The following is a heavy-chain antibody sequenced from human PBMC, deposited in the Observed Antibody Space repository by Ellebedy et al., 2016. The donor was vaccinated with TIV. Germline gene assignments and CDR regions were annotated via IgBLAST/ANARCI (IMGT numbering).Heavy chain of an antibody. CDR2: IISGGST. Sequence: SETLSLXXTVSGGSVNSGDFYWSWIRQPATKRLEWIGRIISGGSTNYNPSLNSRVSMSLDTAKSQFSLNLSSVTAADTAVYYCARGLSSWYDYFYYYMDVWGEGTTVTVAS. CDR1: GGSVNSGDFY. V-gene: IGHV4-61*02. CDR3: ARGLSSWYDYFYYYMDV. D-gene: IGHD6-13*01. J-gene: IGHJ6*03.